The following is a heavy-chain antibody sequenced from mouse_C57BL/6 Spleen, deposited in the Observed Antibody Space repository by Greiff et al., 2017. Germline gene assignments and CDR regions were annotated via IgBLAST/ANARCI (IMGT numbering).Heavy chain of an antibody. CDR2: IDPNSGGT. J-gene: IGHJ2*01. V-gene: IGHV1-72*01. CDR3: ARHGLYFDY. Sequence: QVQLQQPGAELVKPGASVKLSCKASGYTFTSYWMHWVKQRPGRGLEGIGRIDPNSGGTKYNEKFKSKDTLTVDKPSSTAYMQLSSLTSEDSAVYYCARHGLYFDYWGQGTTLTVSS. CDR1: GYTFTSYW.